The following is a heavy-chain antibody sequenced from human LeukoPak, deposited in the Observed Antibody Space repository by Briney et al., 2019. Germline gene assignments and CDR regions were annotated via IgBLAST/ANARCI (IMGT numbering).Heavy chain of an antibody. CDR1: RFTFSNYT. Sequence: GGSLRLSCAASRFTFSNYTLNWVRQAPGKGLEWVSSISSSSVYISYADSVKGRFTVSRDNAKNSLYLQMNSLRAEDTAVYYCARALFDILTGYYPFLDYWGQETLVTVSS. J-gene: IGHJ4*02. CDR3: ARALFDILTGYYPFLDY. D-gene: IGHD3-9*01. CDR2: ISSSSVYI. V-gene: IGHV3-21*01.